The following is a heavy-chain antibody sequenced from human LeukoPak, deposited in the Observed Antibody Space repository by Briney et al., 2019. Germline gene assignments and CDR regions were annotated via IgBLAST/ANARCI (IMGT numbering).Heavy chain of an antibody. Sequence: GGSLRLSCAASGFTFSSYEMNWVRQALGKGLEWVSYISNSGSTIYYADSVKGRFTISRDNAKNSLYVQMNSLSAEDTAVYYCARGVGNNYGYPDYWGQGTLVTVSS. CDR3: ARGVGNNYGYPDY. V-gene: IGHV3-48*03. D-gene: IGHD5-18*01. J-gene: IGHJ4*02. CDR1: GFTFSSYE. CDR2: ISNSGSTI.